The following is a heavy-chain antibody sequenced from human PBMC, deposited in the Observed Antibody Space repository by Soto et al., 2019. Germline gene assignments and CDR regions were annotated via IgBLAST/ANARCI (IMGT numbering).Heavy chain of an antibody. CDR2: MNPNSGNT. Sequence: ASVKVSCKASGYTFTSYGYAWVRQATGQGLEWMGWMNPNSGNTGYAQKFQGRVTMTRNTSISTAYMELSSLRSEDTAVYYCARSYEDYYYMDVWGKGTTVTVSS. J-gene: IGHJ6*03. CDR3: ARSYEDYYYMDV. CDR1: GYTFTSYG. D-gene: IGHD3-3*01. V-gene: IGHV1-8*02.